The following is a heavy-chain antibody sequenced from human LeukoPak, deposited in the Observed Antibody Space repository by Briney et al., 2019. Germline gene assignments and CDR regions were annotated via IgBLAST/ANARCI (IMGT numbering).Heavy chain of an antibody. V-gene: IGHV5-51*01. CDR3: ARIEGSTFDY. J-gene: IGHJ4*02. Sequence: ESLMISCEGSGYTFTTYWIGWVRQMPGKGLEWMGIIYPGDSESKYNPSLQGQVTISADKSISTVYLQWSSLKASDTAIYYCARIEGSTFDYWGQGTLVTVSS. CDR1: GYTFTTYW. CDR2: IYPGDSES.